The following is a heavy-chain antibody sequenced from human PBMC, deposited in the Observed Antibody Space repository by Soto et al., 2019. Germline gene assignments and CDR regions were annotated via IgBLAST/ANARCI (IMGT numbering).Heavy chain of an antibody. CDR3: AAGYSSSWYYNY. CDR1: GFTVSIKY. V-gene: IGHV3-66*01. CDR2: IYSGGTT. Sequence: GGSLRLSCAASGFTVSIKYMSWFGQAPGKGLEWVSLIYSGGTTYYADSVKGRFTISRDNSKNTLYLQMNGLRAEDTAVYYCAAGYSSSWYYNYWGQGTLVTVSS. D-gene: IGHD6-13*01. J-gene: IGHJ4*02.